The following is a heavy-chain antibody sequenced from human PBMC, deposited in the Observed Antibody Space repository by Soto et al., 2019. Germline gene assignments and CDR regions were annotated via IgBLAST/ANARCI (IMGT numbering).Heavy chain of an antibody. D-gene: IGHD2-2*01. Sequence: EVQLLESGGGLVQPGGSLRLSCAASGFTFSRYWMSWVRQAPGKGLEWVANIKEDGSEKYYVDSVKGRFTISRDNAKNSLFLQMNSLRAEDTAVYYCAIFRLYCSTASCYADAFDIWGQGTMVTVSS. V-gene: IGHV3-7*01. CDR2: IKEDGSEK. CDR3: AIFRLYCSTASCYADAFDI. CDR1: GFTFSRYW. J-gene: IGHJ3*02.